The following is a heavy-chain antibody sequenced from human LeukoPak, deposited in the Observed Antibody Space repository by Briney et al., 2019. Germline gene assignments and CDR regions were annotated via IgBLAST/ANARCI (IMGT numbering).Heavy chain of an antibody. V-gene: IGHV3-74*01. CDR2: INSDGSTT. CDR1: GFAFSSFW. Sequence: GGSLRLSCAASGFAFSSFWMHWVRQVPGKGLVWVSGINSDGSTTGYADSVKGRLTISRDNAKNTLYLQMNGLGAEDTAPYYCARGGYGAHMGWGQGTLVTVSS. J-gene: IGHJ4*02. D-gene: IGHD4-17*01. CDR3: ARGGYGAHMG.